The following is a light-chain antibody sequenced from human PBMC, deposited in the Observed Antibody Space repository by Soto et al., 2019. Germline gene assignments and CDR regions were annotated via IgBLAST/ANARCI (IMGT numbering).Light chain of an antibody. CDR3: QQYDNWPPFT. Sequence: EIVMTQSPATLSVSPGERATLSCRASQSVNSHLAWYQQKPGQAPRLLIYGASYRATGIPAGFSGSGSGTDFTHTISSLQSEDFAVYYCQQYDNWPPFTFGPRTKVDIK. J-gene: IGKJ3*01. CDR2: GAS. V-gene: IGKV3-15*01. CDR1: QSVNSH.